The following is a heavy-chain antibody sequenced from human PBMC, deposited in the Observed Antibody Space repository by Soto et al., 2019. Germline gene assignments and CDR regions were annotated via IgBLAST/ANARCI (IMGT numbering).Heavy chain of an antibody. CDR1: GFTFSSYA. CDR2: ISYDGSNK. CDR3: ARDGGHDYSNYYYYGMDV. D-gene: IGHD4-4*01. V-gene: IGHV3-30-3*01. J-gene: IGHJ6*02. Sequence: QVQLVESGGGVVQPGRSLRLSCAASGFTFSSYAMHWVRQAPGKGLEWVAVISYDGSNKYYADSVEGRFTISRDNSKNTLYLQMNSLRAEDTAVYYCARDGGHDYSNYYYYGMDVWGQGTTVTVSS.